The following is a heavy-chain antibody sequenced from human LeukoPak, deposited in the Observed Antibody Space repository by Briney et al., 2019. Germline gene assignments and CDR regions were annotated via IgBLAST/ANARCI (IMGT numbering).Heavy chain of an antibody. CDR2: ISGSGGST. CDR1: GFTFNNYA. V-gene: IGHV3-23*01. CDR3: AKAVPGIAVAGANFDY. Sequence: GGSLRLSCAASGFTFNNYAMSWVRQAPGKGLEWVSGISGSGGSTYYADSVKGRFTISRDNSQNTLYLRMNSLRAEDTAVYYCAKAVPGIAVAGANFDYWGQGTLVTVSS. D-gene: IGHD6-19*01. J-gene: IGHJ4*02.